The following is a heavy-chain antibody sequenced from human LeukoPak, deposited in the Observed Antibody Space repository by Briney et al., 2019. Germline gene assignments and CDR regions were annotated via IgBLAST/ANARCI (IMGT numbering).Heavy chain of an antibody. CDR3: ARIPSGDVDTAMVMYYHYGMDV. Sequence: SVKVSCRASGGTFSSHTISWVRQAPEQGLEWMGRIIPLFGIVNYAEKFQDRVTITADKSTSTAYMEVSSLRSEDTAVYYCARIPSGDVDTAMVMYYHYGMDVWGQGTTVTVSS. CDR2: IIPLFGIV. D-gene: IGHD5-18*01. CDR1: GGTFSSHT. V-gene: IGHV1-69*02. J-gene: IGHJ6*02.